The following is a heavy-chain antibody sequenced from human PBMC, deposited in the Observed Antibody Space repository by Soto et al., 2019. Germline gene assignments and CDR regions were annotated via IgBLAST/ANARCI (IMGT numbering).Heavy chain of an antibody. V-gene: IGHV4-34*01. CDR1: GESFSGYY. CDR2: IDHSGST. Sequence: SETLSLTCVVYGESFSGYYWSWFRQPPGKRLEWIGDIDHSGSTHYNPSLKSRLTISEDTSKNHFSLSLSAVTAADAGTYFCSRGRPPRYWGQGTLVTV. CDR3: SRGRPPRY. J-gene: IGHJ4*02.